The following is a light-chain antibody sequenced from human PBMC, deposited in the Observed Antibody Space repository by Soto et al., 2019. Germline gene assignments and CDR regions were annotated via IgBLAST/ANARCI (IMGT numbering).Light chain of an antibody. CDR1: QSVGIF. Sequence: EIVLTQSPATLSLSPGESATLSCRASQSVGIFLAWYQQKSGQTPRLLIYDASNRAPGIPARFSGSGSGTDFTLTISSLEPEDFAVYYYQHRSNWLGTFGPGTKVDIK. V-gene: IGKV3-11*01. CDR3: QHRSNWLGT. J-gene: IGKJ3*01. CDR2: DAS.